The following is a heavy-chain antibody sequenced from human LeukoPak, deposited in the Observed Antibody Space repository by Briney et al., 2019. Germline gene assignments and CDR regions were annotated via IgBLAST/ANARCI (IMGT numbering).Heavy chain of an antibody. V-gene: IGHV1-24*01. CDR2: FDPEDGET. CDR1: GYTLTELS. Sequence: ASVKVSCKVSGYTLTELSMHWVRQAPGKGLEWMGGFDPEDGETIYAQKFQGRVTITADESTSTAYMELSSLRSEDTAVYYCARATVEMATNYYYYMDVWGKGTTVTVSS. CDR3: ARATVEMATNYYYYMDV. D-gene: IGHD5-24*01. J-gene: IGHJ6*03.